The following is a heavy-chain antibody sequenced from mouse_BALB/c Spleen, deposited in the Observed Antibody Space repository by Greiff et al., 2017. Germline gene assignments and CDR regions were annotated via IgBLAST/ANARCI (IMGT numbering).Heavy chain of an antibody. J-gene: IGHJ3*01. V-gene: IGHV5-9-3*01. CDR1: GFTFSSYA. D-gene: IGHD1-1*01. Sequence: EVHLVESGGGLVKPGGSLKLSCAASGFTFSSYAMSWVRQTPEKRLEWVATISSGGSYTYYPDSVKGRFTISRDNAKNTLYLQMSSLRSEDTAMYYCASSITTDQAWFAYWGQGTLVTVSA. CDR3: ASSITTDQAWFAY. CDR2: ISSGGSYT.